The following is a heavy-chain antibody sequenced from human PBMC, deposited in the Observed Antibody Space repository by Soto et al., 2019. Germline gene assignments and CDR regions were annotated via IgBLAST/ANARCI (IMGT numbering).Heavy chain of an antibody. Sequence: XESLKVSWKCSGYSFTSYLIGLVRQMPGKGLEWMGIIYPGDSDTRYSPSFQGQVTISADKSISTGYLQWSSLKASDTAMYYCARRPPIPVAATDYYYGMDVCGQRTTVTVSS. CDR2: IYPGDSDT. V-gene: IGHV5-51*01. D-gene: IGHD6-19*01. CDR3: ARRPPIPVAATDYYYGMDV. J-gene: IGHJ6*02. CDR1: GYSFTSYL.